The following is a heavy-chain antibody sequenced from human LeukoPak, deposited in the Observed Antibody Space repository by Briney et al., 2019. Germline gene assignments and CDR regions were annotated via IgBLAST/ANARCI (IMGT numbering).Heavy chain of an antibody. D-gene: IGHD5-24*01. CDR3: ARLGRWLQDYYYYYMDV. Sequence: SETLSLTCAVYGGSFSGYYWSWIRQPPGKGLEWIGEINHSGSTNYNPSLKSRVTISVDTSKNQFSLKLSSVTAADTAVYYFARLGRWLQDYYYYYMDVWGKGTTVTVSS. CDR2: INHSGST. J-gene: IGHJ6*03. V-gene: IGHV4-34*01. CDR1: GGSFSGYY.